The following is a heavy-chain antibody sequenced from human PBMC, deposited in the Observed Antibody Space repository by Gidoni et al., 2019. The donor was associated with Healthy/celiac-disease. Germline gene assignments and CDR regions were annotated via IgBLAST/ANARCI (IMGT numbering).Heavy chain of an antibody. CDR3: ARDRPTGYSSGWYGYYYYGMDV. D-gene: IGHD6-19*01. V-gene: IGHV4-59*01. Sequence: QVQLQESGPGLVKPSETLSLTCTVSGGSISSCYWSWIRQPPGKGLEWSGYIYYSGSNNYNPSLKSRVTISVDKSKNQCSLKLSSVTAADTAVYYCARDRPTGYSSGWYGYYYYGMDVGGQGTTVTVSS. J-gene: IGHJ6*02. CDR1: GGSISSCY. CDR2: IYYSGSN.